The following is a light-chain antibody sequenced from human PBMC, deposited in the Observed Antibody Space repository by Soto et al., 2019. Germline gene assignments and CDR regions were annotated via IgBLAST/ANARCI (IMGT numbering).Light chain of an antibody. CDR3: QQFSSYPLT. J-gene: IGKJ4*01. CDR1: QTVRNNS. Sequence: EFVLTQSPGTLSLSPGERATLSCRASQTVRNNSLAWYQQKPGQAPMLLSYDASSRATGIPDRFSGGGSGTELTLTISRLEPEDFAVYYCQQFSSYPLTFGGGTKVEIK. CDR2: DAS. V-gene: IGKV3-20*01.